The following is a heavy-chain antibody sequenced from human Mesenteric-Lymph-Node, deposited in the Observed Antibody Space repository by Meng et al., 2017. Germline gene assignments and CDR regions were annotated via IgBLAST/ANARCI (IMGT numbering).Heavy chain of an antibody. Sequence: GGSLRLSCAASGFTFSSYAMHWVRQAPGKGLEWVAVISYDGSNKYYADSVKGRFTISRDNSKNTLYLQMNSLRAEDTAVYYCARDIELGYCSGGSCYSSWFDPWGQGTLVTVSS. CDR3: ARDIELGYCSGGSCYSSWFDP. D-gene: IGHD2-15*01. CDR2: ISYDGSNK. V-gene: IGHV3-30*04. J-gene: IGHJ5*02. CDR1: GFTFSSYA.